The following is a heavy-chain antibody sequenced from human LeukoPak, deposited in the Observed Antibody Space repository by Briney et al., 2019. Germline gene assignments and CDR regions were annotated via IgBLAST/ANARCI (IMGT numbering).Heavy chain of an antibody. D-gene: IGHD3-22*01. J-gene: IGHJ4*02. CDR1: GFTFSSYG. CDR3: AKPQNYYDSSGYIFDY. V-gene: IGHV3-30*02. Sequence: GGSLRLSCAASGFTFSSYGMHWVRQAPGKGLEWVAFIRYDGSNKYYADSVKGRFTISRDNSKNTLYLQMNSLRAEDTAVYYCAKPQNYYDSSGYIFDYWGQGTLVTVSS. CDR2: IRYDGSNK.